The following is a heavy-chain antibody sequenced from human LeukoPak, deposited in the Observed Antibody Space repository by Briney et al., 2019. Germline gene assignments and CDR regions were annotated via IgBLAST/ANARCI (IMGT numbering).Heavy chain of an antibody. J-gene: IGHJ4*02. V-gene: IGHV3-30*02. D-gene: IGHD1-26*01. CDR2: IRYDGSNK. CDR1: GFTLSSYA. CDR3: AKDRVGAMFYFDY. Sequence: GGSLRLSCAASGFTLSSYAMHWVRQAPGKGLEWVAFIRYDGSNKYYADSVKGRFTISRDNSKNTLYVQMNSLRAEDTAVYYCAKDRVGAMFYFDYWGQGTLVTV.